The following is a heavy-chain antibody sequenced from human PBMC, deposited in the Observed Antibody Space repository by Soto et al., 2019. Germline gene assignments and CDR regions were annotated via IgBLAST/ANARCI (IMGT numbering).Heavy chain of an antibody. Sequence: QITLKESGPSLVKPTQTLTLTCTFSGFSLSTGGVGVGWIRQPPGKALEWLALIYWDDDKRYSPSLRSRLTVTTRTLHSQVVLTMTNMHPVDTATSYCPHSRCGGDCLQSYSSPYSYGMAVWGQGTTVTVSS. V-gene: IGHV2-5*02. J-gene: IGHJ6*02. CDR3: PHSRCGGDCLQSYSSPYSYGMAV. CDR1: GFSLSTGGVG. D-gene: IGHD2-21*02. CDR2: IYWDDDK.